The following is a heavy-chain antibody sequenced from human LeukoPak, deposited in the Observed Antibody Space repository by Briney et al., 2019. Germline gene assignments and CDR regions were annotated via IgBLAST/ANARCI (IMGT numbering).Heavy chain of an antibody. J-gene: IGHJ5*02. CDR1: GYTFTSYN. Sequence: ASVKVSCEASGYTFTSYNINWVRQAPGQGLEWMGWISAYNGDTNYAQKFQGRVTMTTDTATSTAFMELRSLRSDDTAVYYCARGGTYNWFDPWGHGTLATVSS. CDR3: ARGGTYNWFDP. D-gene: IGHD1-1*01. V-gene: IGHV1-18*04. CDR2: ISAYNGDT.